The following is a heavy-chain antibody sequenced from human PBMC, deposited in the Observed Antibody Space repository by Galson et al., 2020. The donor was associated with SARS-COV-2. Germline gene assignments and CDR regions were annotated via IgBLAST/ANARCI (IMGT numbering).Heavy chain of an antibody. V-gene: IGHV3-7*03. Sequence: GESLKISCAASGFSFSSFWMSWVRQAPGEGLEVAATIKRDGSEQYYVDSVEGRFTISRDNAKNSLYLQMNSLRAEDTAIYYCARDKIIGAPLVAFDIWGQGTVVTVSS. CDR2: IKRDGSEQ. CDR3: ARDKIIGAPLVAFDI. J-gene: IGHJ3*02. CDR1: GFSFSSFW. D-gene: IGHD7-27*01.